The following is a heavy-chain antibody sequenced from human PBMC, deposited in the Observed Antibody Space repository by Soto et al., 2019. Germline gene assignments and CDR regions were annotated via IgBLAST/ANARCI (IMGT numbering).Heavy chain of an antibody. D-gene: IGHD3-22*01. J-gene: IGHJ3*02. CDR1: GGTFSSYT. CDR2: IIPILGIA. V-gene: IGHV1-69*04. CDR3: ARDQHYYDSSGYYYNDAFDI. Sequence: EASVKVSCKASGGTFSSYTISWVRQARGQGLEWMGRIIPILGIANYAQKFQGRVTITADKSTSTAYMELSSLRSEDTAVYYCARDQHYYDSSGYYYNDAFDIWGQGTLVTVSS.